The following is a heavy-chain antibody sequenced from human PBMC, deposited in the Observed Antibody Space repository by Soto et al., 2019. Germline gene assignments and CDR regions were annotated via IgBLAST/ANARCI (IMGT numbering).Heavy chain of an antibody. CDR3: ARPHCSGGSCYRAWGAFDI. D-gene: IGHD2-15*01. V-gene: IGHV1-18*01. Sequence: ASVKVSCKASGYTFFTYGITWVRQAPGQGLEWMGWISTYDGNTDYAQKLQGRVTMTTDTSTRTAYMELSSLRSEDTAVYYCARPHCSGGSCYRAWGAFDIWGQGTMVTV. CDR2: ISTYDGNT. CDR1: GYTFFTYG. J-gene: IGHJ3*02.